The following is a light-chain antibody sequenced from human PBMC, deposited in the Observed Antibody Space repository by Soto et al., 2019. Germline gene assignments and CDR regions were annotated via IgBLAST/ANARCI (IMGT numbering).Light chain of an antibody. CDR2: WAS. Sequence: DIVMTRSPDSLSVSLGERATINCKSSQSVLYSSNNKNYLAWYQQKPGQPPKLLIYWASTRESGVPDRFSGSGSGTDFTLTISSLQAEDVAVYYCQQYYSTPQTFGQGTKVDIK. J-gene: IGKJ1*01. CDR3: QQYYSTPQT. V-gene: IGKV4-1*01. CDR1: QSVLYSSNNKNY.